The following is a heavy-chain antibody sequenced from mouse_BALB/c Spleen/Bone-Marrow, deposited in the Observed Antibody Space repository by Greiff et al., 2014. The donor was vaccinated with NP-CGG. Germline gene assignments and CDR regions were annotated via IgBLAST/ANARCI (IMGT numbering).Heavy chain of an antibody. CDR1: GYNFNNSW. Sequence: VQLQQSGTELVRPGASVKLSCTASGYNFNNSWLGWVKQRPGHGLEWIGDIYPGSGNTYYNEKFKGKVTLTADKSSNTAYMQLSGLTSEDSAVYYCTRRRSLDYWGQGTTLTVSS. J-gene: IGHJ2*01. V-gene: IGHV1-63*01. CDR3: TRRRSLDY. CDR2: IYPGSGNT.